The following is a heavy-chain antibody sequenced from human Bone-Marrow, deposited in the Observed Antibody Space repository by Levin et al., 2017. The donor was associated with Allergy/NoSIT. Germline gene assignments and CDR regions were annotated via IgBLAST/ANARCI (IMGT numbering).Heavy chain of an antibody. J-gene: IGHJ6*02. D-gene: IGHD3-3*02. CDR1: GFTFSLFG. V-gene: IGHV3-21*06. CDR3: ARDRIYGILRNYGMDV. Sequence: GESLKISCTASGFTFSLFGMNFFLPSPFKGLEWVSSITSSPSHIYYADSVKGRFTISRDNAKNSLYLQMNSLRVEDTAVYYCARDRIYGILRNYGMDVWGQGTTVTVSS. CDR2: ITSSPSHI.